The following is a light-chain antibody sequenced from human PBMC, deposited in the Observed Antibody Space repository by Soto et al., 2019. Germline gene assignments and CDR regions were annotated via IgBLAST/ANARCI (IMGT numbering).Light chain of an antibody. V-gene: IGKV1-39*01. CDR1: QTISNY. CDR3: QQSYSTILT. J-gene: IGKJ4*01. CDR2: ASS. Sequence: DIQMTQSPSSLSASLGDRVTITCRASQTISNYLNWYQQKPGKAPKLLIYASSTLQSGVPSRFSGSGSGTDFTLTISSLQPEDFGTYYCQQSYSTILTFGGGTKEEIK.